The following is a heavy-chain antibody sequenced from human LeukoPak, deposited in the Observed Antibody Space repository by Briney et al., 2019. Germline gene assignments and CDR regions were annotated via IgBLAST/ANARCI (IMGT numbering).Heavy chain of an antibody. CDR2: ISSSGSTI. D-gene: IGHD6-13*01. V-gene: IGHV3-48*04. CDR3: ARDKPSYSSSSGWFDP. J-gene: IGHJ5*02. CDR1: GFTFSSYS. Sequence: PGGSLRLSCAASGFTFSSYSMNWVRQAPGKGLEWVSYISSSGSTIYYADSVKGRFTISRDNAKNTLYLQMNSLRAEDTAVYYCARDKPSYSSSSGWFDPWGQGTLVTVSS.